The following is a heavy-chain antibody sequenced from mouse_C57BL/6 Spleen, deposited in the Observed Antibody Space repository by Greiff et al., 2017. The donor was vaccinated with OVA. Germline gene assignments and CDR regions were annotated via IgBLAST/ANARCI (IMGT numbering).Heavy chain of an antibody. V-gene: IGHV1-82*01. CDR2: IYPGDGDT. D-gene: IGHD1-1*01. Sequence: QVQLKESGPELVKPGASVKISCKASGYAFSSSWMNWVKQRPGKGLEWIGRIYPGDGDTNYNGKFKGKATLTADKSSSTAYMQLSSLTSEDSAVYFCAREIYYYGSSYERDFDYWGQGTTLTVSS. J-gene: IGHJ2*01. CDR1: GYAFSSSW. CDR3: AREIYYYGSSYERDFDY.